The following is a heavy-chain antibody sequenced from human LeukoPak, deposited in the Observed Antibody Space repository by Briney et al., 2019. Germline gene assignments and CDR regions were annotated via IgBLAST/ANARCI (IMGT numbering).Heavy chain of an antibody. CDR3: ARNFYCGGDCAISYFDY. J-gene: IGHJ4*02. Sequence: GGPLRLSCAASGFAISDYSMNWVRQVPGKGLEWVSYISSSSNKVYYADSVKGRFTISRDNAKNSLFLQMNSLRADDTAVYYCARNFYCGGDCAISYFDYWDQGTLVTVSS. D-gene: IGHD2-21*02. CDR2: ISSSSNKV. V-gene: IGHV3-48*01. CDR1: GFAISDYS.